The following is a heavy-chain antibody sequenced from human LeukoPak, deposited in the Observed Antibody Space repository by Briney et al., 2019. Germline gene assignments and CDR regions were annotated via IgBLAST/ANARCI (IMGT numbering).Heavy chain of an antibody. CDR3: AKGWYRAFGGALDY. V-gene: IGHV3-23*01. CDR1: GFTFSSYA. D-gene: IGHD3-16*01. Sequence: PGGSLRLSCAASGFTFSSYAMSWVRQAPGKGLEWVSDISGSGGSTYYADSVKGRFTISRDNSKNTLYLQMNSLRAEDTAVYYCAKGWYRAFGGALDYWGQGTLVTVSS. J-gene: IGHJ4*02. CDR2: ISGSGGST.